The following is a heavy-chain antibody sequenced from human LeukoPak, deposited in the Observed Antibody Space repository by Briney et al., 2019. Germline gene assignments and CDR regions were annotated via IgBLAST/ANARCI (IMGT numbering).Heavy chain of an antibody. CDR2: INPSGGST. D-gene: IGHD3-3*01. CDR3: ARDSTIFGVVIPSVY. Sequence: ASVKDSCKASGYTFTSYYMHWVRQAAGQGLEGMGIINPSGGSTSYAQKFQGRVTMTRDMSTSTVYMELSSLRSEDTAVYYCARDSTIFGVVIPSVYWGQGTLVTVSS. J-gene: IGHJ4*02. V-gene: IGHV1-46*01. CDR1: GYTFTSYY.